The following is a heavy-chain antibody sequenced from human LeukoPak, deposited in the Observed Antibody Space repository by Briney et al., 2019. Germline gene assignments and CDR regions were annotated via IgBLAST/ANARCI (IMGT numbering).Heavy chain of an antibody. J-gene: IGHJ5*02. CDR1: GGSISSYY. Sequence: PSETLSLTCTVSGGSISSYYWSWIRQPPGKGLEWVGYIYYSGSTNYNPSLKSRVTISVDTSKNQFSLKLSSVTAADTAVYYCARSGSYFHWFDPWGQGTLVTASS. CDR3: ARSGSYFHWFDP. CDR2: IYYSGST. V-gene: IGHV4-59*01. D-gene: IGHD1-26*01.